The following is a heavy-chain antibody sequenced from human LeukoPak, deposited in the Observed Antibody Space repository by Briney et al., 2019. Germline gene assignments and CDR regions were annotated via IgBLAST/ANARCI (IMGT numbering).Heavy chain of an antibody. Sequence: SETLSHTCTVSGGSISSYYWSWIRQPPGKGLEWIGYIYYSGSTNYNPSLKSRVTISVDTSKNQFSLKLSSVTAADTAVYYCARALFLGQLWLFDYWGQGTLVTVSS. CDR2: IYYSGST. CDR3: ARALFLGQLWLFDY. V-gene: IGHV4-59*01. D-gene: IGHD5-18*01. J-gene: IGHJ4*02. CDR1: GGSISSYY.